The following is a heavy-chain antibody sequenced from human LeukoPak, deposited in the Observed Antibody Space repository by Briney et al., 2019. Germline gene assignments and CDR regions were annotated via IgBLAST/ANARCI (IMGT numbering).Heavy chain of an antibody. Sequence: SETLSLTCTVSGGSISSYYWSWIRQPPGKGLEWIGYIYYSGSTNYNPSLKSRVTISVDTSKNQFSLKLSSVTAADTAVYYCARARLQSYPHFDYWGQGTLVTASS. V-gene: IGHV4-59*01. CDR1: GGSISSYY. CDR2: IYYSGST. CDR3: ARARLQSYPHFDY. J-gene: IGHJ4*02. D-gene: IGHD5-24*01.